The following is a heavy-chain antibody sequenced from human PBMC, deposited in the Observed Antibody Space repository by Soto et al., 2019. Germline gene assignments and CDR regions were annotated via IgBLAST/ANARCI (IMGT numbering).Heavy chain of an antibody. CDR1: GYSFTSYW. CDR2: IDPSDSYT. D-gene: IGHD2-2*01. Sequence: PGESLKISCKGSGYSFTSYWISWVRQMPGKGLEWMGRIDPSDSYTNYSPSLQGHVTISADKSISTAYLQWSSLKASDTAMYYCARGQLLPPPYYYYGMDVWGQGTTVTVSS. J-gene: IGHJ6*02. V-gene: IGHV5-10-1*01. CDR3: ARGQLLPPPYYYYGMDV.